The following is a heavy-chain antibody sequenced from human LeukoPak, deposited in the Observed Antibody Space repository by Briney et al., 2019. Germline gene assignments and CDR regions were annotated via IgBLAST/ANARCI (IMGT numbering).Heavy chain of an antibody. CDR3: ARALGYSNYGAWYYYCYMDV. J-gene: IGHJ6*03. Sequence: PSETLSLTCTVSGGSISSDNYSWSWIRQPAGKGLEWIGRVYTSGSTNYNPSLKSRVTISVDTSKKQFSLKLSSVTAADTAVYYCARALGYSNYGAWYYYCYMDVWGKGTTVTVSS. D-gene: IGHD4-11*01. CDR1: GGSISSDNYS. V-gene: IGHV4-61*02. CDR2: VYTSGST.